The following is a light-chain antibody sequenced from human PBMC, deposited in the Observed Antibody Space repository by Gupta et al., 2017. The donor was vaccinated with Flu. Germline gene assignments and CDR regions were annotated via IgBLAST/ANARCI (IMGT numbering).Light chain of an antibody. CDR2: DAS. CDR3: HQRSNAQT. V-gene: IGKV3-11*01. Sequence: VLTQSPATLSLSPGERAPLSCRASQNINTYVAWYQQKPGQAPRLLIYDASHRASDIPARFSGSWSGTDFTLTISSLEPEDFAVYYCHQRSNAQTFGQGTKVEIK. CDR1: QNINTY. J-gene: IGKJ1*01.